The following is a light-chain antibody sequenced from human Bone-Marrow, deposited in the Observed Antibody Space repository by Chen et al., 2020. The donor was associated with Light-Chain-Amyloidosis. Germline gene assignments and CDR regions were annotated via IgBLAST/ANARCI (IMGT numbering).Light chain of an antibody. CDR1: SRDVGSYNL. J-gene: IGLJ2*01. V-gene: IGLV2-23*02. Sequence: QSARTQPASGSGAPGQSITISCTGTSRDVGSYNLVSWYQQHPGKAPQLMIYEVTKRPSGVSNRFSGSKSGNTASLTISGLQTEDEADYYCCSYAGSSTLVFGGGTKLTVL. CDR2: EVT. CDR3: CSYAGSSTLV.